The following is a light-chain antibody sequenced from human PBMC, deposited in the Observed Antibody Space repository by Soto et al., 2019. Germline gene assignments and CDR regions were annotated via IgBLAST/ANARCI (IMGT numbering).Light chain of an antibody. V-gene: IGKV1-27*01. CDR1: QDMSNF. Sequence: DIQMTQYTSSLSASVGDRVNITCLSSQDMSNFLAWYQQKPGEVPKVLIYTSSTLTSGVPSRFSGSGSGTDFTLTISGLQPEDVATYYCLNYNNAPQTFGQGTKVDIK. CDR2: TSS. CDR3: LNYNNAPQT. J-gene: IGKJ1*01.